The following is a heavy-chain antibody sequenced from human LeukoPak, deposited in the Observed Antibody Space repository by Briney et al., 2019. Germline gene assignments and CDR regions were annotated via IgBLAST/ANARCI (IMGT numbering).Heavy chain of an antibody. CDR3: ARGAAAAGYFDY. Sequence: SVKVSCKASGGTFSSYAISWVRRAPGQGLEWMGGIIPIFGTANYAQKFQGRVTITADESTSTAYMELSSLRSEDTAVYYCARGAAAAGYFDYWGQGTLVTVSS. D-gene: IGHD6-13*01. J-gene: IGHJ4*02. CDR2: IIPIFGTA. V-gene: IGHV1-69*13. CDR1: GGTFSSYA.